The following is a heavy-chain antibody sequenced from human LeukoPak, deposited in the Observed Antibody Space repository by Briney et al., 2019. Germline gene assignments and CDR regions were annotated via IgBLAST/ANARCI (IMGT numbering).Heavy chain of an antibody. CDR1: GLTFSRDW. J-gene: IGHJ4*02. V-gene: IGHV3-7*01. D-gene: IGHD3-16*01. CDR3: ARWGGGY. CDR2: IRQDGGET. Sequence: GGSLRLSCEASGLTFSRDWMGWVRQAPGKGLEWVANIRQDGGETYYGDSVKGRFIISRDNAKNSLFLQMNRLRAEDTAVYYWARWGGGYWGQGTLVTVSS.